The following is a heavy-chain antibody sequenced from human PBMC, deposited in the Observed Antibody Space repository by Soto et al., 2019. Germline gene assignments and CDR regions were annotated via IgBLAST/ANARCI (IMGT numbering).Heavy chain of an antibody. CDR3: ARDRYSSSWYVGALDY. CDR2: INAGNGNT. J-gene: IGHJ4*02. V-gene: IGHV1-3*01. CDR1: GDTFTSYA. Sequence: QVQLVQSGAEVKKPGASVKVSCKASGDTFTSYAISWVRQAPGQRLEWMGWINAGNGNTRYSQKFHDRVTINRDTSASTVYMELNSLRSEDTAVYYCARDRYSSSWYVGALDYWGQGSLVTVSS. D-gene: IGHD6-13*01.